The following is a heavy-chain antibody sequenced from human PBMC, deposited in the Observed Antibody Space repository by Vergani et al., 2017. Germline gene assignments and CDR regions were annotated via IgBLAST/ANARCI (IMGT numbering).Heavy chain of an antibody. CDR1: GYTFTGYY. CDR2: INPNSGGT. J-gene: IGHJ6*03. CDR3: AISLEHTYYYYYCMDV. Sequence: QVQLVQSGAEVKKPGASVKVSCKASGYTFTGYYMHWVRQAPGQGLEWMGWINPNSGGTNYAQKFQGRVTMTMDTSISTAYMELSRLRSDDTAVYYCAISLEHTYYYYYCMDVWGKGTTVTVSS. D-gene: IGHD1/OR15-1a*01. V-gene: IGHV1-2*02.